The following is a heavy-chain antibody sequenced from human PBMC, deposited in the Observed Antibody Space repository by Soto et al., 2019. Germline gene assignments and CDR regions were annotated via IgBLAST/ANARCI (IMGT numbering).Heavy chain of an antibody. CDR3: ARDLGYYDILTGFGYYFDY. Sequence: GGSLRLSCAASGFTFSSYSMNWVRQAPGKGLEWVSSISSSSSYIYYADSVKGRFTISRDNAKNSLYLQMNSLRAEDTAVYYCARDLGYYDILTGFGYYFDYWGQGTLVTVSS. CDR1: GFTFSSYS. V-gene: IGHV3-21*01. CDR2: ISSSSSYI. D-gene: IGHD3-9*01. J-gene: IGHJ4*02.